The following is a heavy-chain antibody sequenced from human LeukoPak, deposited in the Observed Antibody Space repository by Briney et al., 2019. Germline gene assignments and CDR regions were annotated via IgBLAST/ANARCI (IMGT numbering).Heavy chain of an antibody. V-gene: IGHV4-59*01. CDR2: IHDTRGT. CDR1: GGSMKNYY. Sequence: ASETLSLTCTGSGGSMKNYYWSWIRQPPGKGLEWIGYIHDTRGTNYNPYLKSRVTMSLDTSKNHFSLSLNSVTAADTAVYFCAGGIGYATSPADHLGQGTLVIVSS. CDR3: AGGIGYATSPADH. J-gene: IGHJ5*02. D-gene: IGHD6-13*01.